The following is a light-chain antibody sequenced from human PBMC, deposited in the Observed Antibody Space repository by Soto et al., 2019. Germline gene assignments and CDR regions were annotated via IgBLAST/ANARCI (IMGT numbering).Light chain of an antibody. V-gene: IGKV3-20*01. CDR2: GAS. CDR3: QQYGASPPLS. J-gene: IGKJ4*01. Sequence: EIVLTQSPGTLSLSPGERATLSCRASQTVSSSYLAWYQQKPGQAPRLLIYGASSRATDIPDRFSGSGSGTDFTLTISRLEPEDFAVYYCQQYGASPPLSFGGGTKVDNK. CDR1: QTVSSSY.